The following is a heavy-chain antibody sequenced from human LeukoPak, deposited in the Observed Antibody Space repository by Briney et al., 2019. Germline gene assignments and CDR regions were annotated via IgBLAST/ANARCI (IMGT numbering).Heavy chain of an antibody. J-gene: IGHJ4*02. CDR3: AREGAYCGGDCSWVDY. Sequence: TGGPLRLSCAASGFTFSSYAMSWVRQAPGKGLEWVSSISSSSSYIYYADSVKGRFTISRDNAKNSLYLQMNSLRAEDTAVYYCAREGAYCGGDCSWVDYWGQGTLVTVSS. D-gene: IGHD2-21*02. V-gene: IGHV3-21*01. CDR1: GFTFSSYA. CDR2: ISSSSSYI.